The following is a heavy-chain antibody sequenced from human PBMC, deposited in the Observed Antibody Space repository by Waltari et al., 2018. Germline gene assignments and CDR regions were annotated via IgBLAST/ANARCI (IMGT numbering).Heavy chain of an antibody. CDR3: ATYLGASLGTAAFDV. Sequence: QLQLQESGPGLVKPSETLSLTCSVSGGSITSNRHYWVWSRQPPGQGLEWIGTISYSGATYSSPSRNSRVTISRDTSKNQLSLKLASMTAADTAVYFCATYLGASLGTAAFDVWGQGTMVTVSS. J-gene: IGHJ3*01. D-gene: IGHD1-1*01. CDR2: ISYSGAT. V-gene: IGHV4-39*01. CDR1: GGSITSNRHY.